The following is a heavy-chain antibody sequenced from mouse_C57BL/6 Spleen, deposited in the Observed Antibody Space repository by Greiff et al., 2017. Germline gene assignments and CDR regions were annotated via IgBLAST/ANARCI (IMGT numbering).Heavy chain of an antibody. CDR3: AYYSNYVGFAY. V-gene: IGHV1-26*01. CDR1: GYTFTDYY. CDR2: INPNNGGT. J-gene: IGHJ3*01. Sequence: VQLQQSGPELVKPGASVKISCKASGYTFTDYYMNWVKQSHGKSLEWIGDINPNNGGTSYNQKFKGKATLTVDKSSSTAYMELRSLTSEDSAVYYCAYYSNYVGFAYWGQGTLVTVSA. D-gene: IGHD2-5*01.